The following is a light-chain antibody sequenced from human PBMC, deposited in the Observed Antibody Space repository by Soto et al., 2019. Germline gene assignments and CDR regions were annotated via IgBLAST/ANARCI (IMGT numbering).Light chain of an antibody. CDR2: EVS. CDR3: SSYTSSSTWV. Sequence: QSALTQPASVSGSPGQSITISCTGTSSDVGGYNYVSSYQQHPGKAPKLMIYEVSNRPSGVSNRFSGSKSGNTASLTISGLQAEDEADYYCSSYTSSSTWVFGGGTKVTVL. V-gene: IGLV2-14*01. CDR1: SSDVGGYNY. J-gene: IGLJ3*02.